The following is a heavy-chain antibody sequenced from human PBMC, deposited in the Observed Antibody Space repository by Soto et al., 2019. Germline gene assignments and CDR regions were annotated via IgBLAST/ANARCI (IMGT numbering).Heavy chain of an antibody. D-gene: IGHD1-26*01. CDR1: GASITYGGYS. Sequence: SETLSLTCTVSGASITYGGYSCIWIRQTPGKGLEWIGYINHLETTFYNPSFESRLSLSIDRAKNQFSLNLNSMSAADRAVYFCARGGGSDSFDYWGQGILVTVS. V-gene: IGHV4-30-2*01. CDR3: ARGGGSDSFDY. J-gene: IGHJ4*02. CDR2: INHLETT.